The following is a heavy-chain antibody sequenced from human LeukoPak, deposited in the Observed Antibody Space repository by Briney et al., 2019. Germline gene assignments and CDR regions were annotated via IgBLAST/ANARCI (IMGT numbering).Heavy chain of an antibody. V-gene: IGHV4-59*01. D-gene: IGHD4-17*01. CDR1: GGSFSGYY. J-gene: IGHJ4*02. CDR2: IDHGGST. Sequence: SETLSLTCAVYGGSFSGYYWTWIRQPPGKGLEWIGYIDHGGSTNYNPSLRSRVSISSDTSKNQFSLELTSVTAADTAVYYCARLKATVSIHAYFDSWGQGTLVTVSS. CDR3: ARLKATVSIHAYFDS.